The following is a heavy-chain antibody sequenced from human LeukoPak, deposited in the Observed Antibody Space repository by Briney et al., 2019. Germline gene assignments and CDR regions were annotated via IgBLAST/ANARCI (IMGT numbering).Heavy chain of an antibody. CDR3: ARGKYSAKYGSGSYYNRNGAFDI. V-gene: IGHV4-59*01. D-gene: IGHD3-10*01. CDR1: GGSISSYY. CDR2: IYYSGST. J-gene: IGHJ3*02. Sequence: SETLSLTRTVSGGSISSYYLSWIRQPLGKGLEWIGYIYYSGSTNYNPSLKSRVTISVDTSKNQFSLKLSSVTAADTAVYYCARGKYSAKYGSGSYYNRNGAFDIWGQGTMVTVSS.